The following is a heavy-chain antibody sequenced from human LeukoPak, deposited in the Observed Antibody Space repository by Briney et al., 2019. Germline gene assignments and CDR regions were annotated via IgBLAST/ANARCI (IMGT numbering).Heavy chain of an antibody. D-gene: IGHD3-9*01. CDR3: AKVHSYYDILTGYYFQH. V-gene: IGHV3-23*01. J-gene: IGHJ1*01. CDR1: GFTFRGFA. CDR2: FIGSGGST. Sequence: GGSLSLSGAASGFTFRGFALSWVRQAQGRGLGWFSPFIGSGGSTYYADSVKGRFTISRDNSKNTLYLQMNSLRAEDTAVYYCAKVHSYYDILTGYYFQHWGQGTLVTVSS.